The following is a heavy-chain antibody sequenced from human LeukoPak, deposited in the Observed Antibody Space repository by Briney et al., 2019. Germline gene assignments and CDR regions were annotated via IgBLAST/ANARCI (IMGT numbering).Heavy chain of an antibody. CDR3: VKDRYVDY. V-gene: IGHV3-64D*06. J-gene: IGHJ4*02. Sequence: HPGGSLRLSCSVSGFTIGAYAMHWVRQAPGKGLQYVSSISSDGGTTYYADSVKGRFTISRDNSKNTLHLQMSSLRSEDTAVYYCVKDRYVDYWGQGTLVTASS. CDR1: GFTIGAYA. CDR2: ISSDGGTT. D-gene: IGHD2-2*01.